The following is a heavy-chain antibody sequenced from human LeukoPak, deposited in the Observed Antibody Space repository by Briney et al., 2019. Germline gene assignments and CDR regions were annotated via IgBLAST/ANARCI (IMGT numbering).Heavy chain of an antibody. CDR3: ARAIAAAGCFDY. CDR2: ISYDGRDK. Sequence: PGGSLRLSCAATGFTFSNYDMHWVRQAPGKGLEWVAFISYDGRDKYYADSVKGRFTISRDNSKNTLYLQMNSLKTEDTAIYYCARAIAAAGCFDYWGQGTLVTVSS. J-gene: IGHJ4*02. V-gene: IGHV3-30*19. D-gene: IGHD6-13*01. CDR1: GFTFSNYD.